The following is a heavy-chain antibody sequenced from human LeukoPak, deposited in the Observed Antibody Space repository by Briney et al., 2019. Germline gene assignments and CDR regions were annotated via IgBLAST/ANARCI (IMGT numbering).Heavy chain of an antibody. CDR3: AKETDDYYDSSGICDY. D-gene: IGHD3-22*01. CDR2: ISYDGSNK. V-gene: IGHV3-30-3*01. CDR1: GFTFSSYA. J-gene: IGHJ4*02. Sequence: PGGSLRLSCAASGFTFSSYAMHWVRQAPGKGLEWVAVISYDGSNKYYADSVKGRFTISRDNSKNTLYLQMNSLRAEDTAVYYCAKETDDYYDSSGICDYWGQGTLVTVSS.